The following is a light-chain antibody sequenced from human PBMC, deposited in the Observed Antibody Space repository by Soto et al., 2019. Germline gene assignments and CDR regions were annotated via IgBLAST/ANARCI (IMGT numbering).Light chain of an antibody. CDR1: QSISSW. CDR2: DAS. CDR3: QQYNSYST. J-gene: IGKJ2*01. V-gene: IGKV1-5*01. Sequence: DIQMTQSPSTLSASVGDRVTITCRASQSISSWLAWYQQKPGKAPKLLIYDASSLESGVPSRFSGSGSGTEFTITISSLQHDDFATYYCQQYNSYSTFGQGTKLEIK.